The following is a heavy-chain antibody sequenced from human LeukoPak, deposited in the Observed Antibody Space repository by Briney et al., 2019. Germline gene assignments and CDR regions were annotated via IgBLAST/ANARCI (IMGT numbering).Heavy chain of an antibody. D-gene: IGHD6-19*01. CDR3: TGPSWGSSGWYPFDY. J-gene: IGHJ4*02. Sequence: PGRSLRLSCVASGFIFSSYVMHWVRQAPGKGLEWVALISYDGSFKFYADSVKGRSTIFRDNSRNTLYLQMSSLRVEDTAVYYCTGPSWGSSGWYPFDYWGQGNLVTVSS. V-gene: IGHV3-30*04. CDR1: GFIFSSYV. CDR2: ISYDGSFK.